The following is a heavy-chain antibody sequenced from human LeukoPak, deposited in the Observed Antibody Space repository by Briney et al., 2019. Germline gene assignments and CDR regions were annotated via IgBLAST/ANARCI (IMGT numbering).Heavy chain of an antibody. V-gene: IGHV1-8*01. D-gene: IGHD2-15*01. CDR3: ARRHGRCSDGSCYYPDY. CDR2: NSGNT. J-gene: IGHJ4*02. Sequence: NSGNTGYAQKFQGRVTMTRNSSITTAYMELSSLRSEDTAVYYCARRHGRCSDGSCYYPDYWGQGNLVTVSS.